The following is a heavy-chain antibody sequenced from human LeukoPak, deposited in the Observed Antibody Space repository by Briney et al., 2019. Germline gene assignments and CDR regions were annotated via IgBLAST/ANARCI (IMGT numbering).Heavy chain of an antibody. D-gene: IGHD3-3*01. CDR1: GGSISSGDYY. CDR2: IYYSGST. V-gene: IGHV4-30-4*01. CDR3: ARGSTIFLYYFDY. J-gene: IGHJ4*02. Sequence: SQTLSLTCTVSGGSISSGDYYWSWIRQPPGKGLEWIGYIYYSGSTYYNPSLKSQVTISVDTSKNQFSLKLSSVTAADTAVYYCARGSTIFLYYFDYWGQGTLVTVSS.